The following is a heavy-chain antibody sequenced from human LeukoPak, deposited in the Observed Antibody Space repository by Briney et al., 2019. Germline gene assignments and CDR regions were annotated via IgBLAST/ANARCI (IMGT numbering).Heavy chain of an antibody. D-gene: IGHD3-9*01. CDR1: GYTFTGYY. J-gene: IGHJ3*02. CDR3: ARVAVYYDILTGYPTPQYAFDI. CDR2: INPNSGGT. V-gene: IGHV1-2*02. Sequence: ASVKVSCKASGYTFTGYYMHWVRQAPGQGLEWMGWINPNSGGTNYAQKFQGRVTMTRDTSISTAYMELSRLRSDDTAVYYCARVAVYYDILTGYPTPQYAFDIWGQGTMVTVSS.